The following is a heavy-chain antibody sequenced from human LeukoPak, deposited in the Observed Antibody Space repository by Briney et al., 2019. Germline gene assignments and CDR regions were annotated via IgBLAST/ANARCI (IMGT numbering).Heavy chain of an antibody. J-gene: IGHJ4*02. V-gene: IGHV3-23*01. Sequence: GGSLRLSCAASGFTFSGYAMSWVRQAPGKGLEWVSAISGSSGTTYYADSVKGRFTISRDNSKSTLYLQMNSLRAEDTAVYYCAKDSASGWSNFDYWGQGTLVTVSS. CDR2: ISGSSGTT. CDR1: GFTFSGYA. D-gene: IGHD6-19*01. CDR3: AKDSASGWSNFDY.